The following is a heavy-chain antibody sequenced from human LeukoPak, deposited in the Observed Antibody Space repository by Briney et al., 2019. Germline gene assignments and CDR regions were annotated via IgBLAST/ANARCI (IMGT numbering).Heavy chain of an antibody. D-gene: IGHD5-18*01. CDR2: IYTSGST. CDR1: GGSISSGSYY. CDR3: ARSGGYSYGYVDY. Sequence: PSQTLSLTCTVSGGSISSGSYYWSWIRQPARKGLEWIGRIYTSGSTNYNPSLKSRVTISVDTSKNQFSLKLSSVTAADTAVYYCARSGGYSYGYVDYWGQGTLVTVSS. V-gene: IGHV4-61*02. J-gene: IGHJ4*02.